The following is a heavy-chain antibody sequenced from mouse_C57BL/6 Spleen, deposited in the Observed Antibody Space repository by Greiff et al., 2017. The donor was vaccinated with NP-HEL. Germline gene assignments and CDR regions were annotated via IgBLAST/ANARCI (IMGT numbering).Heavy chain of an antibody. CDR2: ISSGSSTI. V-gene: IGHV5-17*01. D-gene: IGHD1-1*01. J-gene: IGHJ4*01. CDR1: GFTFSDYG. CDR3: ARRDYYGSRYYYAMDY. Sequence: EVQLVESGGGLVKPGGSLKLSCAASGFTFSDYGMHWVRQAPEKGLEWVAYISSGSSTIYYADTVKGRFTISRDNAKNTLFLQMTSLRSEDTAMYYCARRDYYGSRYYYAMDYWGQGTSVTVSS.